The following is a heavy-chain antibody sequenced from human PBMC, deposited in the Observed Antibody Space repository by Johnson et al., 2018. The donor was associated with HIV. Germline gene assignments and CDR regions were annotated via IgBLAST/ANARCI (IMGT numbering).Heavy chain of an antibody. Sequence: SGFTFSSYWMSWVRQGPGKGLEWVANIKQDGSNKYYADSVKGRFTISRDNSKNTLYLQMNSLKTEDTAVYFCARVPRKGVTPDAFDMWGQGTMVTVSS. J-gene: IGHJ3*02. D-gene: IGHD2-21*02. V-gene: IGHV3-7*05. CDR1: GFTFSSYW. CDR3: ARVPRKGVTPDAFDM. CDR2: IKQDGSNK.